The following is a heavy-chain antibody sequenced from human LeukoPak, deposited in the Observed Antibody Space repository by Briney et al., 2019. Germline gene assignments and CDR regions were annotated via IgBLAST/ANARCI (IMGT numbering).Heavy chain of an antibody. CDR3: ARAGTPPLGHLTTYYFDY. J-gene: IGHJ4*02. CDR2: IIPIFGTA. Sequence: SVKVSFKASGGTFSSYAISWVRQAPGQGLEWMGGIIPIFGTANYAQKFQGRVTITADESTSTAYMELSSLRSDDTAVYYCARAGTPPLGHLTTYYFDYWGQTTLVTVSS. D-gene: IGHD1-14*01. CDR1: GGTFSSYA. V-gene: IGHV1-69*01.